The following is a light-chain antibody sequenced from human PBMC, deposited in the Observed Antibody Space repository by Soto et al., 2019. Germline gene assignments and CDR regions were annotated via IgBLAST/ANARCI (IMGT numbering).Light chain of an antibody. V-gene: IGKV3D-15*01. Sequence: DIVLTQSPATLSLTPGQGASLSCRASKSVGGDLVWYQQHPGQAPRLLIYDASNRATGVPARFSGSGSGTEFTLTITSLQSEDFAVYCCQQYNNWPLTFGPGTRLEIK. CDR2: DAS. CDR3: QQYNNWPLT. J-gene: IGKJ5*01. CDR1: KSVGGD.